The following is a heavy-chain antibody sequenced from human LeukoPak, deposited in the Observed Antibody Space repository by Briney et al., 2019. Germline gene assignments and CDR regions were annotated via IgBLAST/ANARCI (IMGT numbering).Heavy chain of an antibody. V-gene: IGHV3-23*01. J-gene: IGHJ4*02. Sequence: SGGSLRLSCAASGFTFSSYAMSWVRQAPGKGLEWVSAISGSGGSTYYADSVKGRFTISRDNSKNTLYLQMNSLRAEDTAVYYCARGHFDWLLYIDYWGQGTLVTVSS. CDR1: GFTFSSYA. CDR3: ARGHFDWLLYIDY. D-gene: IGHD3-9*01. CDR2: ISGSGGST.